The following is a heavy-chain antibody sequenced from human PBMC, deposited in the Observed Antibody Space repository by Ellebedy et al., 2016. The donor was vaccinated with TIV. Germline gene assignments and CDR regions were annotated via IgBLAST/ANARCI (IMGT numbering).Heavy chain of an antibody. Sequence: ASVKVSCKASGYTFTSYAIQWVRHAPGQRLEWMGWINAGNGNTRYSQNFQGRVTITRDSSASTAYMDLSSLTSEDTAVYYCARVRQWREDYYYYYGMDVWGQGTTVTVSS. CDR1: GYTFTSYA. CDR2: INAGNGNT. D-gene: IGHD6-19*01. J-gene: IGHJ6*02. CDR3: ARVRQWREDYYYYYGMDV. V-gene: IGHV1-3*01.